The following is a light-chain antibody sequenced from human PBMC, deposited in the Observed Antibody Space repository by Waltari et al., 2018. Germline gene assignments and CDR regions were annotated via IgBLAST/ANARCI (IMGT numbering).Light chain of an antibody. V-gene: IGKV1-39*01. CDR3: MQGPWGT. CDR1: QSISSY. J-gene: IGKJ2*01. Sequence: DIQMTQSPSSLSASVGDRVTITCRASQSISSYLNWYQQKPGKAPKLLIDAASSLQSGVPDRFSGSGSGTDFTLKISRVEAEDVGVYYCMQGPWGTFGQGTKLEIK. CDR2: AAS.